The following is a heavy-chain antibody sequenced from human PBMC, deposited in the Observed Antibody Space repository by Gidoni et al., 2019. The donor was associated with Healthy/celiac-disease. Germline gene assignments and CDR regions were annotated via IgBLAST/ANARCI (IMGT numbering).Heavy chain of an antibody. CDR1: GCTFSGYS. CDR3: ARDPRITDAFDI. D-gene: IGHD3-10*01. CDR2: SSSGSTYI. Sequence: EVQLVESGGGVIKCGGPLSLLCAVSGCTFSGYSMNWVRQAPGKGLEWVSTSSSGSTYIYYADSMRGQFTMSRDNAKNSRYRQMNSLRAEDTAVYYCARDPRITDAFDIWGQGKMVTVSS. J-gene: IGHJ3*02. V-gene: IGHV3-21*01.